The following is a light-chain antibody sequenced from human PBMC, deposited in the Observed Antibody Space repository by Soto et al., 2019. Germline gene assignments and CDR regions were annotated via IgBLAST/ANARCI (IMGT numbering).Light chain of an antibody. Sequence: EIVMTQSPATLSVSPGERATLSCRASQSVSDNLAWYQQKPGQAPRLLVSGATVRATGIPARFSGRGSGTEFTLTSSSLQSEDVAVYYCQQYDKWPRTFGQGTKVEIK. CDR3: QQYDKWPRT. V-gene: IGKV3-15*01. CDR2: GAT. J-gene: IGKJ1*01. CDR1: QSVSDN.